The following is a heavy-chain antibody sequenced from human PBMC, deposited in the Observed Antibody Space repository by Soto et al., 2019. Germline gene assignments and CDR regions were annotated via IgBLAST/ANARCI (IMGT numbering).Heavy chain of an antibody. Sequence: SETLSLTCTVSGGSISSAGYYWSWIRQHPGKGLEWIGYIYYSGSTYYNPSLKSRVTISVDTSKNQFSLKLSSVTAADTAVYYCARWGYCSGGSCYSNFFAFDIWGQGSMVTVSS. CDR3: ARWGYCSGGSCYSNFFAFDI. CDR2: IYYSGST. CDR1: GGSISSAGYY. V-gene: IGHV4-31*03. D-gene: IGHD2-15*01. J-gene: IGHJ3*02.